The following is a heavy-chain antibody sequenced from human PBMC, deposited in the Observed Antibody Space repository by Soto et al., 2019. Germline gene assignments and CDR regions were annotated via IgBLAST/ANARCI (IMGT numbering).Heavy chain of an antibody. J-gene: IGHJ4*02. CDR2: IVVGSGNT. CDR3: AAALHDYGDYVGFYFVY. V-gene: IGHV1-58*01. CDR1: GFNFTSSA. Sequence: QMQLVQSGPEVKKPGTSVKVSCKASGFNFTSSAVQWVRQARGQRLELLGWIVVGSGNTNYAQKFQERVTITRDMSTSTAYMELSSLRSEDTAVYYCAAALHDYGDYVGFYFVYWGQGTLVTVSS. D-gene: IGHD4-17*01.